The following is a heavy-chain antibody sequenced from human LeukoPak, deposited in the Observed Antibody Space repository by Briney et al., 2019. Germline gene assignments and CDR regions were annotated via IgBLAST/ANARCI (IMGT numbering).Heavy chain of an antibody. CDR2: INHSGST. D-gene: IGHD2-21*01. Sequence: SETLSLTCAVYGGSFSGYYWSWIRQPPGKGLEWIGEINHSGSTNYNPSLKSRVTISVDTSKNQFSLKLSSVTAADTAAYYCARSYSSPGYYYYMDVWGKGTTVTVSS. V-gene: IGHV4-34*01. CDR3: ARSYSSPGYYYYMDV. J-gene: IGHJ6*03. CDR1: GGSFSGYY.